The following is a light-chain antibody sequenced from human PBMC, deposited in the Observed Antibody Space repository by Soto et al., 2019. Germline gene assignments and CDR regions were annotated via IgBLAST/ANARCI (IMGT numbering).Light chain of an antibody. J-gene: IGKJ1*01. CDR3: QQYDGYSRT. CDR1: QSISGW. CDR2: DAS. Sequence: DIQMTQSPSTLSASVGDRVTITCRASQSISGWLAWYQQKPGKAPQVLIYDASSLESGVPSRFSGSGSGTEFTLTISSLQPDDFATYYCQQYDGYSRTFGQGTKVDIK. V-gene: IGKV1-5*01.